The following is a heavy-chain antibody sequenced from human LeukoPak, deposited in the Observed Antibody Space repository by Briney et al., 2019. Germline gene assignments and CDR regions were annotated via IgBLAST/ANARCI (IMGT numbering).Heavy chain of an antibody. J-gene: IGHJ5*02. Sequence: ASVKVSCKASGYTFTSYYMHWVRQAPGQGLEWMGIINPSGGSTSYAQKFQGRVTMTRDTSTSTVYMELSSLRSEDTAVYYCARVTLRGSKYNWFDPWGQGTLVTVSS. V-gene: IGHV1-46*01. CDR2: INPSGGST. CDR3: ARVTLRGSKYNWFDP. D-gene: IGHD1-26*01. CDR1: GYTFTSYY.